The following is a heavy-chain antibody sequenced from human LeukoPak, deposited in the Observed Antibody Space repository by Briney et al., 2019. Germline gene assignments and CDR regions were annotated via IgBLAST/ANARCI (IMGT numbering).Heavy chain of an antibody. CDR2: IYYSGST. J-gene: IGHJ5*02. D-gene: IGHD6-13*01. CDR3: ARAPSGIAAAFDP. CDR1: GGSISSYY. Sequence: SETLSLTCTVSGGSISSYYWSWIRQPPGKGLEWIGYIYYSGSTNYNPSLKSRVTISVDTSKNQFSLKLSSVTAADTAVYYCARAPSGIAAAFDPWGQGTLVTVSS. V-gene: IGHV4-59*08.